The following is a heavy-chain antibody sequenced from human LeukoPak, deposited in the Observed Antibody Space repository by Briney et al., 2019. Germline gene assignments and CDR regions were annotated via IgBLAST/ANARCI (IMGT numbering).Heavy chain of an antibody. CDR3: ARGLVDSFHAFDI. CDR1: GFTVSSNY. D-gene: IGHD3-22*01. CDR2: IYSGGTT. J-gene: IGHJ3*02. Sequence: PGGSLRLSCEASGFTVSSNYMSWVRQAPGKGLEWVSAIYSGGTTYYADSVKGRFTISRHNSKNTLYLQMNSLRAEDTAVYYCARGLVDSFHAFDIWGQGTMVTVSS. V-gene: IGHV3-53*04.